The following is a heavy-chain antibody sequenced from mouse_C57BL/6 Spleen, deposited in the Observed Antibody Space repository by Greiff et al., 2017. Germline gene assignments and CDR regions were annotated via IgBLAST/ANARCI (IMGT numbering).Heavy chain of an antibody. V-gene: IGHV1-74*01. Sequence: QVQLQQPGAELVKPGASVKVSCKASGYTFTSYWMHWVKQRPGQGLEWIGRIHPSDSDTNYNQKFKGKATLTVDKSSSTAYMQLSILTSEDSAVYYCAILTTVVPGDGYWGQGTTLTVSS. D-gene: IGHD1-1*01. CDR1: GYTFTSYW. J-gene: IGHJ2*01. CDR2: IHPSDSDT. CDR3: AILTTVVPGDGY.